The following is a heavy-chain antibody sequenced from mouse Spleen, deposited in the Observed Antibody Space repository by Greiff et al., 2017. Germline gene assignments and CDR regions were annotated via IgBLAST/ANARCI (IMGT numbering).Heavy chain of an antibody. D-gene: IGHD1-1*01. V-gene: IGHV1-59*01. CDR1: GYTFTSYW. CDR3: ARGALLYAMDY. J-gene: IGHJ4*01. CDR2: IDPSDSYT. Sequence: QVQLQQPGAELVRPGTSVKLSCKASGYTFTSYWMHWVKQRPGQGLEWIGVIDPSDSYTNYNQKFKGKATLTVDTSSSTAYMQLSSLTSEDSAVYYCARGALLYAMDYWGQGTSVTVSS.